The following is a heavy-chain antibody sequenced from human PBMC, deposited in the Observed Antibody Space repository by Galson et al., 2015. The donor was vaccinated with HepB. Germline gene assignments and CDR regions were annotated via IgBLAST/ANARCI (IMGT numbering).Heavy chain of an antibody. CDR2: ISGSGGST. CDR1: GFTFSSYA. J-gene: IGHJ6*02. Sequence: SLRLSCAASGFTFSSYAMSWVRQAPGKGLEWVSAISGSGGSTYYADSVKGRFTISRDNSKNTLYLQMNSLRAEDTAVYYCAKDDWQNYYYDSSGYRLGGYYYYGMDVWGQGTTVTVSS. V-gene: IGHV3-23*01. D-gene: IGHD3-22*01. CDR3: AKDDWQNYYYDSSGYRLGGYYYYGMDV.